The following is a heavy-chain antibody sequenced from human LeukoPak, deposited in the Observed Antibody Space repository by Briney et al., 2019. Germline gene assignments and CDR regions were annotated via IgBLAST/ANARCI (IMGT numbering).Heavy chain of an antibody. V-gene: IGHV5-51*01. Sequence: GGSLQISSKGSGYCFTSYCIGCLRRMPGKGLLGMGIIYAGDTDTKYSPSFQGQVTISADKSISTAYLQWSSLKASDTAMYYCARLHPTENWFDPWGQGTLVTVSS. D-gene: IGHD4-17*01. CDR2: IYAGDTDT. CDR1: GYCFTSYC. J-gene: IGHJ5*02. CDR3: ARLHPTENWFDP.